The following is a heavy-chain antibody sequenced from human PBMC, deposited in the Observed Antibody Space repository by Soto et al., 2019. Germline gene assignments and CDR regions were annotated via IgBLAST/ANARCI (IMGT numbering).Heavy chain of an antibody. Sequence: SETLSLTCTVSGGSISSGGYYWSWIRQHPGKGLEWIGYIYYSGSTYYNPSLKSRVTISVDTSKNQFSLKLSSVTAADTAVYYCARGSPALPGYCSSTSCSLFDPWGQGTLVTVPQ. CDR2: IYYSGST. D-gene: IGHD2-2*01. V-gene: IGHV4-31*03. CDR1: GGSISSGGYY. J-gene: IGHJ5*02. CDR3: ARGSPALPGYCSSTSCSLFDP.